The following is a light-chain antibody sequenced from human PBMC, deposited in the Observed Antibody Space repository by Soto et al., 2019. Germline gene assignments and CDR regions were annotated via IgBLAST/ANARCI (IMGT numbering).Light chain of an antibody. CDR1: QSVRSNY. CDR3: HQYGISPGT. V-gene: IGKV3-20*01. CDR2: GAS. J-gene: IGKJ2*01. Sequence: EIVLTQSPGTLSLSPGERATLSCRASQSVRSNYLAWYQQKPGQAPSLLIYGASTRATGIPDRFSGSGSRTDFTLTITRLEPEDFAVYYCHQYGISPGTFGQGTKLEIK.